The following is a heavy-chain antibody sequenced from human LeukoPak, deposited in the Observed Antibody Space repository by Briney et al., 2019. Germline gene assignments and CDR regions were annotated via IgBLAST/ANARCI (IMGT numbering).Heavy chain of an antibody. V-gene: IGHV4-59*11. Sequence: SETLSLTCTVSGGSISSHSWTWIRQSPEKGLEWIGYIYKSGGTNYNPSLKSRGTITEDTSKNQFSLQLTSVTAADTAVYYCARGVVQGENWFDPWGPGPLVSVSS. CDR3: ARGVVQGENWFDP. J-gene: IGHJ5*02. CDR2: IYKSGGT. CDR1: GGSISSHS. D-gene: IGHD3-10*01.